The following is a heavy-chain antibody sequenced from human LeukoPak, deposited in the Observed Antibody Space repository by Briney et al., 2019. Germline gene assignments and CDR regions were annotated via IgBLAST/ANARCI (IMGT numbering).Heavy chain of an antibody. D-gene: IGHD3-10*01. Sequence: GGTLRLSCAASGLTFSSYGMSWVRQAPGKGLEWVSAISGSGGSTYYADSVKGRFTISRDNSKNTLYLQMNSLRAEDTAVYYCAKDENYYGSGSYYNVDAGFDYWGQGTLVTVSS. CDR2: ISGSGGST. J-gene: IGHJ4*02. V-gene: IGHV3-23*01. CDR1: GLTFSSYG. CDR3: AKDENYYGSGSYYNVDAGFDY.